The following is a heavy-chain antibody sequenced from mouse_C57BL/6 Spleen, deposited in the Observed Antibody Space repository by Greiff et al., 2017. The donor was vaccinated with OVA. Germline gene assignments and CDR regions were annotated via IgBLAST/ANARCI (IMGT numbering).Heavy chain of an antibody. Sequence: EVQVVESGGGLVKPGGSLKLSCAASGFTFSSYAMSWVRQTPEKRLAWVATISDGGSYTYYPDNVKGRFTISRDNAKNNLYLQMSHLKSEDTAMYYCARDGDYYGSDWYFDVWGTGTTVTVSS. V-gene: IGHV5-4*01. CDR3: ARDGDYYGSDWYFDV. CDR2: ISDGGSYT. J-gene: IGHJ1*03. D-gene: IGHD1-1*01. CDR1: GFTFSSYA.